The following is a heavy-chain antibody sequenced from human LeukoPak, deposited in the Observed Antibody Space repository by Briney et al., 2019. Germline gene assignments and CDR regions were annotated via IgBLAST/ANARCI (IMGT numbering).Heavy chain of an antibody. CDR2: IYSGDST. CDR1: GXTVSSNY. Sequence: PGGSLRLSCAASGXTVSSNYMSWVRQAPGKGLEWVSIIYSGDSTNDADSVKGRFTISRDNSKNTLYLQMNSLRVEDTAVYYCARVGNYRFDPWGQGTLVTVSS. J-gene: IGHJ5*02. D-gene: IGHD1-1*01. V-gene: IGHV3-66*01. CDR3: ARVGNYRFDP.